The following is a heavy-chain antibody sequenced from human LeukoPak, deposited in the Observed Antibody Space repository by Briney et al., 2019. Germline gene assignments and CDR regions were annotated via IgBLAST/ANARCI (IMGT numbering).Heavy chain of an antibody. CDR3: ARDPPDY. V-gene: IGHV3-48*04. CDR2: ISTSSSTI. J-gene: IGHJ4*02. Sequence: GGSLRLSCAASGFTFSSYGMNWVRQAPGKGLEWVSYISTSSSTIYYADSVKGRFTISRDNAKNSLYLQMNSLRAEDTGVYYCARDPPDYWGQGILVTVSS. CDR1: GFTFSSYG.